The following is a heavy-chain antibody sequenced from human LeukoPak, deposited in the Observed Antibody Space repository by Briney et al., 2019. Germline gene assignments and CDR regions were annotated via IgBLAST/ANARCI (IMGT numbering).Heavy chain of an antibody. CDR1: GFTFSSYE. CDR3: ARDRRDGYNVLDY. Sequence: GGSLRLSCAASGFTFSSYEMNWVRQAPGKWLEWVSYISSSGSTIYYADSVKGRFTISRDNAKNSLYLQMNSLRVEDTAMYYCARDRRDGYNVLDYWGQGTLVTVSS. CDR2: ISSSGSTI. J-gene: IGHJ4*02. V-gene: IGHV3-48*03. D-gene: IGHD5-24*01.